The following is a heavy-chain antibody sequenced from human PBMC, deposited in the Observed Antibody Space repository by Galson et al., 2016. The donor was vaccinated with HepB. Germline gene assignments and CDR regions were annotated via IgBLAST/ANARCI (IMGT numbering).Heavy chain of an antibody. CDR2: ISNDGSNK. CDR1: GFTFSSYA. CDR3: ARDRCSSTTCYGKYSNWFDP. J-gene: IGHJ5*02. V-gene: IGHV3-30*04. D-gene: IGHD2-2*01. Sequence: SLRLSCAASGFTFSSYAMHWVRQAPGKGLEWVAVISNDGSNKYYADSVEGRFTISRDNSKNTLYLQMNSLRPEDTAVYYCARDRCSSTTCYGKYSNWFDPWGQGPLVAVSS.